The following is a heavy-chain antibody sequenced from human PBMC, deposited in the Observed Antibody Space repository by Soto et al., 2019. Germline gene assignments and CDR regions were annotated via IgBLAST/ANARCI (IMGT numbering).Heavy chain of an antibody. J-gene: IGHJ4*02. CDR3: ANGCGGTCYSRIHY. CDR1: GFTFSSYA. V-gene: IGHV3-23*01. D-gene: IGHD2-15*01. CDR2: SSDSGGST. Sequence: EVQLLESGGGLVQPGGSLRLSCAASGFTFSSYAMSWVRQAPGKGLEWVSGSSDSGGSTYYADSVTGRFTISRDNSKNTLYLQMNSLRAEDTAVYYCANGCGGTCYSRIHYWGQGTLVTVSS.